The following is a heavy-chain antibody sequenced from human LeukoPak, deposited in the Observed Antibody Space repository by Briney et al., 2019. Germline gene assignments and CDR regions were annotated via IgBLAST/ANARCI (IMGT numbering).Heavy chain of an antibody. CDR3: ARVGTSSGSYLSY. CDR1: GYTFTSYG. D-gene: IGHD3-10*01. J-gene: IGHJ4*02. CDR2: IIPILGIA. Sequence: ASVTVSCMASGYTFTSYGISWVRQAPGQGLEWMGRIIPILGIANYAQKFQGRVTITADKSTSTAYMELSSLRSEDTAVYYCARVGTSSGSYLSYWGQGTLVTVSS. V-gene: IGHV1-69*04.